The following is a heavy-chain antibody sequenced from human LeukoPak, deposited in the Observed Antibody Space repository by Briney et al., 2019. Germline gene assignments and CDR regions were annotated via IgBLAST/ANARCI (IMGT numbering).Heavy chain of an antibody. V-gene: IGHV1-69*05. Sequence: ASVKVSCKASGGTFSSYAISWVRQAPGQGLEWMGGIIPIFGTANYAQKFQGRVTITTDESTSTAYMELSSLRSEDTAVYYCARDLGCSSTSCPVGDYYYYYMDVWGKGTTVTVSS. CDR2: IIPIFGTA. D-gene: IGHD2-2*01. CDR3: ARDLGCSSTSCPVGDYYYYYMDV. J-gene: IGHJ6*03. CDR1: GGTFSSYA.